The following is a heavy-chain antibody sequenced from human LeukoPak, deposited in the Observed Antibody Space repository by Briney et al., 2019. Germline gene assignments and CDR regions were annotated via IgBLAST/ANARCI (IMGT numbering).Heavy chain of an antibody. V-gene: IGHV5-51*01. D-gene: IGHD2-2*01. CDR3: VRRGYCTSTACYGVTTD. CDR1: GYNFTALW. J-gene: IGHJ4*02. CDR2: VYPADSDT. Sequence: GESLKISCKASGYNFTALWIGWVRQMSGGGLEWMGIVYPADSDTTYSPSFQGQVSISADKSINTAYLQWSSLKASDTAMYYCVRRGYCTSTACYGVTTDWGQGALVTASS.